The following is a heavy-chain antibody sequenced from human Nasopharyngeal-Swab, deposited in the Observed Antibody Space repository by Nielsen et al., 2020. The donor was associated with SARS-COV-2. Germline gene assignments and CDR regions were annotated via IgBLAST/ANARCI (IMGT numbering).Heavy chain of an antibody. CDR3: ARGVDTAMVPFDY. CDR1: GYSFTSYW. CDR2: IYPGDSDT. Sequence: GESLKISCKGSGYSFTSYWIGWVRQMPGKGLEWMGIIYPGDSDTRYSPSFQGQVTISAGKSISTAYLQWSSLKASDTAMYYCARGVDTAMVPFDYWGQGTLVTVSS. D-gene: IGHD5-18*01. J-gene: IGHJ4*02. V-gene: IGHV5-51*01.